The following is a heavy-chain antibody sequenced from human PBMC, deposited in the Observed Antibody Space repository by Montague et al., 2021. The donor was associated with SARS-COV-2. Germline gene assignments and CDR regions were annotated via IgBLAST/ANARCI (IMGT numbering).Heavy chain of an antibody. CDR2: ISYDGSNE. J-gene: IGHJ6*02. D-gene: IGHD2-15*01. CDR3: AKDLGTGLDCSGGSCYAYYYGMDV. CDR1: GFTFSSYG. V-gene: IGHV3-30*18. Sequence: SLRLSCAASGFTFSSYGMHWVRQAPGKGLEWVAVISYDGSNENHADSVKSRFTISRDNPKNTLNLQVNSLRAEDTAVYYCAKDLGTGLDCSGGSCYAYYYGMDVWGQGTTVTVSS.